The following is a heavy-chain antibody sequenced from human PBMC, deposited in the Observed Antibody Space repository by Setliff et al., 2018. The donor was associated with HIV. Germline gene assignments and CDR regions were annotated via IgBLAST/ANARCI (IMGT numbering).Heavy chain of an antibody. D-gene: IGHD3-3*01. V-gene: IGHV1-69*13. CDR1: GGTLSSYA. CDR3: ARVTIFGVVMGWFDT. J-gene: IGHJ5*02. CDR2: IIPIFGTA. Sequence: ASVKVSCKASGGTLSSYAISWVRQAPGQGLEWMGGIIPIFGTANYAQKLQGRVTITADESTSTAYMELSSLRSEDTAVYYCARVTIFGVVMGWFDTWGQGTPVTVSS.